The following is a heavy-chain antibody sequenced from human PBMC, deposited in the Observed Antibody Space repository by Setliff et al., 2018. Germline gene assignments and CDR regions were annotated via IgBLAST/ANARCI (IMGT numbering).Heavy chain of an antibody. J-gene: IGHJ4*02. V-gene: IGHV1-2*02. D-gene: IGHD3-16*01. CDR3: ARDPLGLEDITLFDY. Sequence: ASVKVSCKASGFSLTDYLMNWMRQAPEQGLEWMGRINLNTGNIFYAQEFQGRVTLTRDTSTSTAYMELTGLRYDDTAIYYCARDPLGLEDITLFDYRGQGTLVTVSS. CDR1: GFSLTDYL. CDR2: INLNTGNI.